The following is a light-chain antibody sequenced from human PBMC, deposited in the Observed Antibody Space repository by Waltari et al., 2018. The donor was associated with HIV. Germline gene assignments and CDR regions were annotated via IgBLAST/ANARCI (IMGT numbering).Light chain of an antibody. J-gene: IGKJ2*01. Sequence: DIQMTRSPSSLSASVGDRVTMSCRASQSIGRRLNWYQHKPGKAPKLLIYDASTLRSGVPSRFSASGSGTEFTLIISSLQGEDIATYYCQKSDNTPYTFGQGTKLEIK. CDR2: DAS. CDR3: QKSDNTPYT. V-gene: IGKV1-39*01. CDR1: QSIGRR.